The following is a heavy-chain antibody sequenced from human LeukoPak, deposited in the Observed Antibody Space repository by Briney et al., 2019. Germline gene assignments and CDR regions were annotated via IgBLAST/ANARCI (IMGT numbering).Heavy chain of an antibody. Sequence: GASVKVSCKASGYTFTGHYIHWVRQAPGQGLEWMGWIHPNTGGTKYAQKFQGRVTMTRDTSSSTAYMELSSLRSDDTAVYYCARAYCGGDCSFDYWGQGTLVTVSS. J-gene: IGHJ4*02. CDR1: GYTFTGHY. V-gene: IGHV1-2*02. D-gene: IGHD2-21*02. CDR3: ARAYCGGDCSFDY. CDR2: IHPNTGGT.